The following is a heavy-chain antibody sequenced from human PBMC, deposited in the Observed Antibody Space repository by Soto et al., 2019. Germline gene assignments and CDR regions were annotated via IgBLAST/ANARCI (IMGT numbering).Heavy chain of an antibody. Sequence: QVQLQQWGAGLSKPSETLSLTCAVYGGSFSDYSWNWNWIRQPPGKGLEWIGEINHSGSTSHNPSLKRRVTLPLNPSNTWFPLILPSVTAADRAFYYGAGGPQNYNLGGGPINGGMDVGAQGTTVTVSS. CDR3: AGGPQNYNLGGGPINGGMDV. CDR1: GGSFSDYSWN. CDR2: INHSGST. J-gene: IGHJ6*02. D-gene: IGHD3-3*01. V-gene: IGHV4-34*01.